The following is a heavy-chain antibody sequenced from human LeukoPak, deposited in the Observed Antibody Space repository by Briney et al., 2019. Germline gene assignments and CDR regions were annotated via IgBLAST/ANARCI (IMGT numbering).Heavy chain of an antibody. CDR2: INHNAEMI. V-gene: IGHV3-48*02. CDR1: GFPFGSYV. D-gene: IGHD3-9*01. J-gene: IGHJ4*02. Sequence: GGSLRLSCAASGFPFGSYVMSWVRQAPGKGLEWIAYINHNAEMIFYPDSVKGRFTISRDNAKNSLYLQMNALRYEDTAIYYCARDHDWAFDLWGQGTLVTVSS. CDR3: ARDHDWAFDL.